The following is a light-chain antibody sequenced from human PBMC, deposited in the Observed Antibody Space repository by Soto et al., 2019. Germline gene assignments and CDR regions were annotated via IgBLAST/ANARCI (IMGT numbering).Light chain of an antibody. Sequence: SYELTQPPSVSVAPGQTARISCGGNKIETKTVFWYQQKPGQAPVVVVSDDSVRPSGIPERFSGSNSGGTATLSIIGVEAGDEADSYCQVWDSLSDHHVFGPGTKATVL. J-gene: IGLJ1*01. V-gene: IGLV3-21*02. CDR1: KIETKT. CDR2: DDS. CDR3: QVWDSLSDHHV.